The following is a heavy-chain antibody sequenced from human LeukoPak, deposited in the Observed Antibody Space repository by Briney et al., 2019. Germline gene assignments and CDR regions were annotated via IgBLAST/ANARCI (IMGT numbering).Heavy chain of an antibody. CDR2: INSDGSST. Sequence: GGSRRLSCAASGFTFSSYWMHWVRQAPGKGLVWVSRINSDGSSTSYADSVKGRFTISRDNAKNTLYLQMNSLRAEDTAVYYCARDQGYSSGWSLGYWGQGTLVTVSS. V-gene: IGHV3-74*01. J-gene: IGHJ4*02. D-gene: IGHD6-19*01. CDR1: GFTFSSYW. CDR3: ARDQGYSSGWSLGY.